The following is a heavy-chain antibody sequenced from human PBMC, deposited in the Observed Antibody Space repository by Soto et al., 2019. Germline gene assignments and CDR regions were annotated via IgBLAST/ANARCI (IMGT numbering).Heavy chain of an antibody. CDR2: IYYSGST. D-gene: IGHD3-16*02. J-gene: IGHJ5*02. Sequence: PSETLSLTCTVSGGSISSSSYYWGWIRQPPGKGLEWIGSIYYSGSTYYNPSLKSRVTISVDTSKNQFSLKLSSVTAADTAVYYCARHNYYDYIWGSYRPYYNWFDPWGQGTLVTVSS. V-gene: IGHV4-39*01. CDR3: ARHNYYDYIWGSYRPYYNWFDP. CDR1: GGSISSSSYY.